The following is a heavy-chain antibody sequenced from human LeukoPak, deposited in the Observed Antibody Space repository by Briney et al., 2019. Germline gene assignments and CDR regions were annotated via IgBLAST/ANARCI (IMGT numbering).Heavy chain of an antibody. CDR1: GFTFSSCW. V-gene: IGHV3-74*01. Sequence: PGGSLRLSCAASGFTFSSCWMFWVRQVPGTGLVWVSRMNTDGRSTSYADSVKGRFTISRDNAKDTLYLQMNSLRAEDTAVYYCVRGASGWYGMDVWGQGTTVTVSS. J-gene: IGHJ6*02. D-gene: IGHD6-19*01. CDR3: VRGASGWYGMDV. CDR2: MNTDGRST.